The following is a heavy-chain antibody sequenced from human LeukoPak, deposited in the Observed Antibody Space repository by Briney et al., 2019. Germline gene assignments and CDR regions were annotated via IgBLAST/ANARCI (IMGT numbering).Heavy chain of an antibody. CDR1: GGTFSSYA. CDR2: IIPIFGTA. J-gene: IGHJ6*02. Sequence: VASVKVSCKASGGTFSSYAISWVRQAPGQGLEWMGGIIPIFGTANYAQKLQGRVTMTTDTSTSTAYMELRSLRSDDTAVYYCARESQPQWLLSHYYYYYGMDVWGQGTTVTVSS. V-gene: IGHV1-69*05. CDR3: ARESQPQWLLSHYYYYYGMDV. D-gene: IGHD3-3*01.